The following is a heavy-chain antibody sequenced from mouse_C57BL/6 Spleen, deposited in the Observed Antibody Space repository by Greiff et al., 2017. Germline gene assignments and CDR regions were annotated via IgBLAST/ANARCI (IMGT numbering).Heavy chain of an antibody. Sequence: QVQLKQPGAELVKPGASVKLSCKASGYTFTSYWMHWVKQRPGQGLEWIGMIHPNSGSTNYNEKFKSKATLTVDKSSSTAYMQLSSLTSEDSAVYYCARSPLITTVVARRKDYFDYWGQGTTLTVSS. CDR2: IHPNSGST. D-gene: IGHD1-1*01. V-gene: IGHV1-64*01. J-gene: IGHJ2*01. CDR1: GYTFTSYW. CDR3: ARSPLITTVVARRKDYFDY.